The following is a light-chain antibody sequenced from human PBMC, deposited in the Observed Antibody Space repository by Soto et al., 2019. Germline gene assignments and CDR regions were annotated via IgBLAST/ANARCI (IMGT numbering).Light chain of an antibody. Sequence: IGMTHSASAVSVSTGERATLSCMASQSVSINLAWFQQKPGQAPRLLIYGASTRATGIPARFSGSGSGTEFTLTISSLQSEDFAVYYCQQCKDWPLTFGGGTKVDIK. CDR3: QQCKDWPLT. V-gene: IGKV3-15*01. CDR2: GAS. J-gene: IGKJ4*01. CDR1: QSVSIN.